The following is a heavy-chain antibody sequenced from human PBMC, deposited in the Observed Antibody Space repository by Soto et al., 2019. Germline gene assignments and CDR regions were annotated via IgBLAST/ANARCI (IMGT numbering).Heavy chain of an antibody. CDR2: ISGSGGTT. CDR3: ARNSGSSYSWFDP. J-gene: IGHJ5*02. Sequence: GGSLRLSCVASGFTFSSYALNWVRQAPGRGLEWVSAISGSGGTTYYADSVKGRFTISRDNSKNTLYLQMNSLRAEDTAVYFWARNSGSSYSWFDPWGQGTLVTVS. CDR1: GFTFSSYA. D-gene: IGHD1-26*01. V-gene: IGHV3-23*01.